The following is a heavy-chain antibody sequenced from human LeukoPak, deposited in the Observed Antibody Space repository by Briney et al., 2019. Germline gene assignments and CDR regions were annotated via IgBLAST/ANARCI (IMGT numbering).Heavy chain of an antibody. CDR3: ARVGSRSFDY. CDR1: GGSISSYY. J-gene: IGHJ4*02. V-gene: IGHV4-59*01. CDR2: NSYSGNT. D-gene: IGHD3-10*01. Sequence: SETLSLTCTVSGGSISSYYWSWIRQPPGKGLEWIGYNSYSGNTNYNPSLKSRVTISVDTSKNHFSLNLSSVTAADTAVYYCARVGSRSFDYWGQGTLVTVSS.